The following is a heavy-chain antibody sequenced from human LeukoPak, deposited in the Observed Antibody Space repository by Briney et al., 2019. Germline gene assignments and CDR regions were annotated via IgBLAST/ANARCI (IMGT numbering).Heavy chain of an antibody. CDR3: AKDIGFVDRWGYFDY. J-gene: IGHJ4*02. Sequence: GGSLRLSCAASGFTFDDYAMHWVRQAPGKGLEWVSLISGDGGSTYYADSVKGRFTISRDNSKNSLHLQMNSLRTEDTALYYCAKDIGFVDRWGYFDYWGQGTLVTVSS. CDR2: ISGDGGST. V-gene: IGHV3-43*02. D-gene: IGHD2-15*01. CDR1: GFTFDDYA.